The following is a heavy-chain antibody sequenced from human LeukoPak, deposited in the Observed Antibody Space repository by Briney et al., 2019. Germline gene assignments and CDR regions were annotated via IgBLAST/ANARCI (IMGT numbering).Heavy chain of an antibody. J-gene: IGHJ4*02. Sequence: SVKVSCKASGGTFSSYAISWVRQAPGQGLEWMGGIIPMFGTADYAQKFQGRVTITTDESTTTAYMELSSLRSEDTAVYYCARGGNYYDSSGYFSYWGQGTLVTVSS. CDR1: GGTFSSYA. D-gene: IGHD3-22*01. CDR2: IIPMFGTA. CDR3: ARGGNYYDSSGYFSY. V-gene: IGHV1-69*05.